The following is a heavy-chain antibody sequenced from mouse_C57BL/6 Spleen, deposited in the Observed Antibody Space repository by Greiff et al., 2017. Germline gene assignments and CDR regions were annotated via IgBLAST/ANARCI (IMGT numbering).Heavy chain of an antibody. Sequence: VQLQQSGTVLARPGASVKMSCKTSGYTFTSYWMPWVKQRPGQGLEWIGAIYPGNSDTSYNQKFKGKAKLTAVTSASTPYLELSSLTNEDSAVYYCRRSPGDYARDYWGQGTSVTVSS. CDR2: IYPGNSDT. CDR1: GYTFTSYW. D-gene: IGHD1-1*02. J-gene: IGHJ4*01. V-gene: IGHV1-5*01. CDR3: RRSPGDYARDY.